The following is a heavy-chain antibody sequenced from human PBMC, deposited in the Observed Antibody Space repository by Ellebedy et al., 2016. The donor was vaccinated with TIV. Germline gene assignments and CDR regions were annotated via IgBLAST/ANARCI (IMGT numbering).Heavy chain of an antibody. CDR1: GFTLWSYT. V-gene: IGHV3-23*01. CDR3: ARDEGGSYTFDY. D-gene: IGHD1-26*01. Sequence: GESLKISXAASGFTLWSYTMSWVRQAPGKGLEWVSSISASGDRTYYADSVKGRFTISRDNSKNTLYLQMNSLRAEDTAVYYCARDEGGSYTFDYWGQGTLVSVSS. J-gene: IGHJ4*02. CDR2: ISASGDRT.